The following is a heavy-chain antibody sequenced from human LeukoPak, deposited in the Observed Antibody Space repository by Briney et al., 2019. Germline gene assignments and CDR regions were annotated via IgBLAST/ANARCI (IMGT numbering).Heavy chain of an antibody. CDR3: ARESFYYGSGSYYKRGYYFDY. Sequence: GSLRLSCAVSGLTFSGYWMSWVRQAPGKGLEWVANIKQDGSEKYYVDSVKGRFTISRDNAKNSLFLQMNSLRAEDTAVYYCARESFYYGSGSYYKRGYYFDYWGQGTLVTVSS. J-gene: IGHJ4*02. CDR2: IKQDGSEK. D-gene: IGHD3-10*01. V-gene: IGHV3-7*01. CDR1: GLTFSGYW.